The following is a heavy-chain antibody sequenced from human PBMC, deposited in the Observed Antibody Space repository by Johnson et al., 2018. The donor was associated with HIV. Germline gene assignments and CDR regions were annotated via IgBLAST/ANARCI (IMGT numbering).Heavy chain of an antibody. Sequence: QVQLVESGGGVVQPGRSLRLSCAASGFTFSSYGMHWVRQAPGKGLEWVAVLWYDGRNKYYADSVKGRFTISRDNGKNLLYLQMNSLRDEDTALYYCAKGITVAGMGDAFDIWGQGTMVIVSS. CDR1: GFTFSSYG. CDR3: AKGITVAGMGDAFDI. J-gene: IGHJ3*02. V-gene: IGHV3-33*03. D-gene: IGHD6-19*01. CDR2: LWYDGRNK.